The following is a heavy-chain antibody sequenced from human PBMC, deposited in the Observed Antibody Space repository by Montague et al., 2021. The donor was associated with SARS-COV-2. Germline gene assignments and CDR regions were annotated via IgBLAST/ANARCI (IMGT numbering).Heavy chain of an antibody. V-gene: IGHV4-59*09. CDR3: SKGGASGNHGKIDC. D-gene: IGHD3-10*01. Sequence: TTSYNPSLKSRVTISVYTSKNQFSLHLNSVTAVDTAVYYCSKGGASGNHGKIDCWGQGTLIT. J-gene: IGHJ4*02. CDR2: TT.